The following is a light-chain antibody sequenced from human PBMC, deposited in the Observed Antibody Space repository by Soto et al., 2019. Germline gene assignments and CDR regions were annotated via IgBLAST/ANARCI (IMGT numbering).Light chain of an antibody. CDR2: EDS. CDR3: CSYAGSSTWV. CDR1: SSDVGTYKL. V-gene: IGLV2-23*01. J-gene: IGLJ3*02. Sequence: QSALTQPASVSGSPGQSITISCTGTSSDVGTYKLVSWYQHHPGKAPKLMIYEDSKRPSGVSNRFSASQSGNTASLTISGLQAEDEADYYCCSYAGSSTWVFGGGTKVTVL.